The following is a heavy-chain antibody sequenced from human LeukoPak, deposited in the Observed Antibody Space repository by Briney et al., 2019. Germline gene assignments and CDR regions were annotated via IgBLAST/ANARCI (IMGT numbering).Heavy chain of an antibody. CDR2: ISWNSGSI. V-gene: IGHV3-9*01. CDR1: GFTFDDYA. Sequence: GRSLRLSCAASGFTFDDYAMHWVRQAPGKGLEWVSGISWNSGSIGYADSVKGRFTISRDNAKNSLYLQMNSLRAEDTALYYCAKDRGGYSGYVPGPSFDYWGQGTLVTVSS. CDR3: AKDRGGYSGYVPGPSFDY. J-gene: IGHJ4*02. D-gene: IGHD5-12*01.